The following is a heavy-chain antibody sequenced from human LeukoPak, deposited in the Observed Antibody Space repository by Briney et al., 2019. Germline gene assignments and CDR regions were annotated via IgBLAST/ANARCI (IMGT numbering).Heavy chain of an antibody. V-gene: IGHV4-39*07. J-gene: IGHJ3*02. Sequence: SQTLSLTCAVSGGSISSGGYYWGWIRQPPGKGLEWIGSIYHSGSTYYHPSLKSRVTISVDTSKNQFSLRLSSVTAADTAVYYCARVGGPFDIWGQGPMVTVSS. CDR3: ARVGGPFDI. D-gene: IGHD3-16*01. CDR2: IYHSGST. CDR1: GGSISSGGYY.